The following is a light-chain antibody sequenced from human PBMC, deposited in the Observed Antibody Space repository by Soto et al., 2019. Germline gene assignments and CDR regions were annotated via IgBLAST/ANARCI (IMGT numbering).Light chain of an antibody. Sequence: QSALTQPASVSGSPGQSITISCTGTSSDVGGYNYVSWYQQHPGKVPKLMIYEVSNRPSGVSNRFSGSKSGNTASLTISGLQAEDEADYYCRSYTSSSTYVFGTGPKVTVL. CDR1: SSDVGGYNY. CDR2: EVS. V-gene: IGLV2-14*01. CDR3: RSYTSSSTYV. J-gene: IGLJ1*01.